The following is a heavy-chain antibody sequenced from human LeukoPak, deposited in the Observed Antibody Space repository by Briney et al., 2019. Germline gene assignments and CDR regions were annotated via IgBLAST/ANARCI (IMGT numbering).Heavy chain of an antibody. CDR1: GFSFSNYG. CDR2: MQYDGSVE. D-gene: IGHD4-17*01. V-gene: IGHV3-30*02. CDR3: ASDYGDYIFEY. Sequence: GGSLRLSCVASGFSFSNYGTHWVRQAPGKGLEWVTFMQYDGSVEFYADSVKGRFTISRDNAKNSLYLQMNSLRAEDTGVYYCASDYGDYIFEYWGQGTQVTVPS. J-gene: IGHJ4*02.